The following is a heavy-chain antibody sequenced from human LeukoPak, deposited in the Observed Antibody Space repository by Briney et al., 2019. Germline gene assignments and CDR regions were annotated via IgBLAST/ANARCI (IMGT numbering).Heavy chain of an antibody. D-gene: IGHD1-26*01. CDR1: GFTFSSYA. Sequence: PGGSLRLSCAASGFTFSSYAMSWVRQAPGKGLEWVSAISGSGGSTYYADSVKGRFTISRDNSKNTLYLQMNSLRAEDTAVYYCAKDFGIGNSGIYYVTQYYFDYWGQGTLVTVSS. J-gene: IGHJ4*02. CDR3: AKDFGIGNSGIYYVTQYYFDY. V-gene: IGHV3-23*01. CDR2: ISGSGGST.